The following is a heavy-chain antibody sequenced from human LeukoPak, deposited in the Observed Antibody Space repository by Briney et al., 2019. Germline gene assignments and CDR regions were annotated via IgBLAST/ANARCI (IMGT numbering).Heavy chain of an antibody. CDR1: GFTFSSYA. Sequence: PGGSLRLSCAASGFTFSSYAMHWVRQAPGKGLEWVAVISYDGSNKYYADSVKGRFTISRDNSKNTLYLQMNSLRAEDTAVYYCARVFDYGDYLLESLDYRGQGTLVTVSS. D-gene: IGHD4-17*01. CDR3: ARVFDYGDYLLESLDY. CDR2: ISYDGSNK. J-gene: IGHJ4*02. V-gene: IGHV3-30-3*01.